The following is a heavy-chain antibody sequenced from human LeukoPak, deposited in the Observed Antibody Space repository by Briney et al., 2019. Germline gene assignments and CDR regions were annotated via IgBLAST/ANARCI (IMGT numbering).Heavy chain of an antibody. CDR3: AKWERGYYYHWFDP. CDR1: GFTFSSYG. V-gene: IGHV3-23*01. J-gene: IGHJ5*02. Sequence: GGTLRLSCAASGFTFSSYGMSWVRQAPGKGLEWVSAISGSGGSTYYADSVKGRFTISRDNSKNTLYLQMNSLRAEDTAVYYCAKWERGYYYHWFDPWGQGTLVTVSS. D-gene: IGHD3-22*01. CDR2: ISGSGGST.